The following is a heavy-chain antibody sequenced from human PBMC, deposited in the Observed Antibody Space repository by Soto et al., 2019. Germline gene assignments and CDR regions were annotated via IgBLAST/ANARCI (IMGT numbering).Heavy chain of an antibody. CDR2: INPSGGST. V-gene: IGHV1-46*01. CDR1: GYTFTSYY. CDR3: ARVGYYYDSSGYFGY. Sequence: ASVKVSCKASGYTFTSYYMHWVRQAPGQGLVWMGIINPSGGSTSYAQKFQGRVTMTRDTSTSTVYMELSSLRSEDTAVYYCARVGYYYDSSGYFGYWGQGTLVTVS. J-gene: IGHJ4*02. D-gene: IGHD3-22*01.